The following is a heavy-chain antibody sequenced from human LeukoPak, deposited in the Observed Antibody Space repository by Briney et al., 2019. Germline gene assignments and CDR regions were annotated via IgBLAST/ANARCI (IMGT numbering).Heavy chain of an antibody. V-gene: IGHV4-59*08. CDR1: GGSISSYY. Sequence: PSETLSLTCTVSGGSISSYYWSWIRQPPGKGLEWIGYIYYSGSTNYNPSLKSRVTISVDTSKNQFSLKLSSVTAADTAVYYCARHTPLTYYYDSSGYPGPFDCWGQGTLVTVSS. CDR2: IYYSGST. CDR3: ARHTPLTYYYDSSGYPGPFDC. J-gene: IGHJ4*02. D-gene: IGHD3-22*01.